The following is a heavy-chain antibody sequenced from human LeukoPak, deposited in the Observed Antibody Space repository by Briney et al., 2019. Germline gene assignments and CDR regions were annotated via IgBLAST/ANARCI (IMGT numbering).Heavy chain of an antibody. V-gene: IGHV1-46*01. J-gene: IGHJ4*02. CDR1: GYTFTSYY. D-gene: IGHD6-13*01. CDR2: INPSGGST. CDR3: ASDGLAAGRRWVFDY. Sequence: ASVKVSCKASGYTFTSYYMHWVRQAPGQGLEWMGIINPSGGSTSYAQKFQGRVTMTRDMSTSTVYMELSSLRSEDTAVYYCASDGLAAGRRWVFDYWGQGTLVTVSS.